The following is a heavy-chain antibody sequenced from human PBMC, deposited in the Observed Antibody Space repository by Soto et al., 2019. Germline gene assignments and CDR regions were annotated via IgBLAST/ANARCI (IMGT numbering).Heavy chain of an antibody. V-gene: IGHV3-33*01. J-gene: IGHJ6*02. CDR1: GFTLSSYG. Sequence: GSLRLSCAASGFTLSSYGMHWVRQAPGKGLEWVAVIWYDGSNKYYADSVKGRFTISRDNSKNTLYLQMNSLRAEDAAVYYCARDPSERVADNYYYYGMDVWGQGTTVTVSS. CDR3: ARDPSERVADNYYYYGMDV. D-gene: IGHD1-1*01. CDR2: IWYDGSNK.